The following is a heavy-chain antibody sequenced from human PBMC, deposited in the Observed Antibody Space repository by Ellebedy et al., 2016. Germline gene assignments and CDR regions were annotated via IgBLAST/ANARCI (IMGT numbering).Heavy chain of an antibody. CDR1: GFTFSRYW. J-gene: IGHJ4*02. CDR2: INSDGSST. V-gene: IGHV3-74*01. Sequence: GESLKISXAASGFTFSRYWMHWVRQAPGKGLVWVSRINSDGSSTNYVDSVKGRFTISRDNAKNTLYLQMNSLRAEDTAVYYCARVLAVTYDYWGQGTLVTVSS. D-gene: IGHD6-19*01. CDR3: ARVLAVTYDY.